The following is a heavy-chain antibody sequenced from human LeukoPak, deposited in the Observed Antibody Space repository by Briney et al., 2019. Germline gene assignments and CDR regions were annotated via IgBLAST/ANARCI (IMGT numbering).Heavy chain of an antibody. CDR1: GFTFSSYS. J-gene: IGHJ4*02. Sequence: PGGSLRLSCAASGFTFSSYSMNWVRQAPGKGLGWVSSISSSSSYIYYADSVKGRFTISRDNAKNSLYLQMNSLRAEDTAVYYCARVTGPSTIFGVVKYDYFDYWGQGTLVTVSS. D-gene: IGHD3-3*01. V-gene: IGHV3-21*01. CDR2: ISSSSSYI. CDR3: ARVTGPSTIFGVVKYDYFDY.